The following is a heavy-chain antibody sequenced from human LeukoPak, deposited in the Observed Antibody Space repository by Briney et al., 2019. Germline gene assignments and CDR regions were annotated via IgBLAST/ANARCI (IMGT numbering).Heavy chain of an antibody. CDR1: GGSISSYY. V-gene: IGHV4-4*07. D-gene: IGHD6-13*01. J-gene: IGHJ1*01. CDR3: ARGGYSSSWYRVAEYFQH. CDR2: IYTSGST. Sequence: SETLSLTCTVSGGSISSYYWSWIRQPAGKGLEWIGRIYTSGSTNYNPSLKSRVTMSVDTSKNQFSLKLSSVTAADTAVYYCARGGYSSSWYRVAEYFQHWGQGTLVTVSS.